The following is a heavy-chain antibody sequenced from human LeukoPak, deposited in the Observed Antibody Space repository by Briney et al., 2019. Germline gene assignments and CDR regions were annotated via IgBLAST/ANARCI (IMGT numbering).Heavy chain of an antibody. D-gene: IGHD3-9*01. CDR2: IYPGDSDT. CDR3: ARFPSFDILTGYHFDY. V-gene: IGHV5-51*01. J-gene: IGHJ4*02. Sequence: GESLKISCKGSGYSFTSYWIGWVRQMPGKGLEWMGIIYPGDSDTRYSPSFQGQVTISADKSISTAYLQWSSLKASDTAMYYYARFPSFDILTGYHFDYWGQGTLVTVSS. CDR1: GYSFTSYW.